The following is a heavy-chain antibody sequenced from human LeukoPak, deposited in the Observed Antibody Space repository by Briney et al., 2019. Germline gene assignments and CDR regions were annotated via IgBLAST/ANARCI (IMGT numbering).Heavy chain of an antibody. D-gene: IGHD3-22*01. V-gene: IGHV3-7*01. CDR1: GFTYSNYW. Sequence: GGSLRLSCAASGFTYSNYWMSWVRQAPGKGLEGVANIKQDGRERYYVDSVKGRFTISRDNAKNSMYLQMNSLRADDTAVYYCARDAYIDRYFDYWGQGTLVTVSS. CDR3: ARDAYIDRYFDY. CDR2: IKQDGRER. J-gene: IGHJ4*02.